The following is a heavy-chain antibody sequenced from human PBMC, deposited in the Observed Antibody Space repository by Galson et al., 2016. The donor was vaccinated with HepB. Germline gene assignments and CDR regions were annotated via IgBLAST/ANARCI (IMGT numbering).Heavy chain of an antibody. CDR3: VIDLSTVTVHWYFDL. CDR2: ISYDGIRK. V-gene: IGHV3-30*03. CDR1: GFSFSIHG. D-gene: IGHD2-21*02. Sequence: SLRLSCAASGFSFSIHGMHWVRQAPGKGLEWVAVISYDGIRKYYADSLNGRFTISRDNSKRTLFLQMNSLTAEDTAVYYCVIDLSTVTVHWYFDLWGRGTLVTVSS. J-gene: IGHJ2*01.